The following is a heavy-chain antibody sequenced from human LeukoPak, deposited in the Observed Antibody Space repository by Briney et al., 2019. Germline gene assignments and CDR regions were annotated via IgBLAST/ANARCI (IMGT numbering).Heavy chain of an antibody. Sequence: GESLKISCKGSGYSFTSYWIGWVRQMPGKGLEWMGIIYPGDSDTRYSPSFQGQVTISADKSISTAYLQWSSLKASDTAMYHCARHGVEYSSSTYYFDYWGQGTLVTVSS. D-gene: IGHD6-6*01. V-gene: IGHV5-51*01. CDR3: ARHGVEYSSSTYYFDY. CDR1: GYSFTSYW. CDR2: IYPGDSDT. J-gene: IGHJ4*02.